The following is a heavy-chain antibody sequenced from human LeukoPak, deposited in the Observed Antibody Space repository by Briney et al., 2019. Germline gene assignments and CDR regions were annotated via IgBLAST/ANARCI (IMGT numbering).Heavy chain of an antibody. D-gene: IGHD3-3*01. CDR1: GFTFSSYA. V-gene: IGHV3-23*01. J-gene: IGHJ5*02. CDR2: ISGSGGST. CDR3: AKDQGTITIFGVVSRDWFDP. Sequence: PGGSLRLSCAASGFTFSSYAMSWVRQAPGEGLEWVSAISGSGGSTYYADSVKGRFTISRDNSKNTLYLQMNSLRAEDTAVYYCAKDQGTITIFGVVSRDWFDPWGQGTLVTVSS.